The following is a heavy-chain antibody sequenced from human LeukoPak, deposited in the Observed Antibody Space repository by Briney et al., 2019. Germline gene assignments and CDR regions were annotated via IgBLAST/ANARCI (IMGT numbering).Heavy chain of an antibody. J-gene: IGHJ6*03. V-gene: IGHV4-4*02. CDR1: GGSISSSNW. CDR2: IYHSGST. CDR3: ARSGGNSKLDYYYYYMDV. D-gene: IGHD4-23*01. Sequence: SETLSLTCAVSGGSISSSNWWSWVRQPPGKGLEWIGEIYHSGSTNYNPSLKSRVTISVDKSKNQFSLKLSSVTAADTAVYYCARSGGNSKLDYYYYYMDVWGKGTTVTVSS.